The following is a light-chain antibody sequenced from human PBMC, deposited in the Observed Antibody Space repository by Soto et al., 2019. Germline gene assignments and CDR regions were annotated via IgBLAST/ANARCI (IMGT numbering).Light chain of an antibody. CDR3: GTWDSRLSEGV. Sequence: QSVLTQPPSVSAAPGQKVSISCSGSSSNIGNNYVAWYQQLPGTAPKLLIYDNNKRPSGIPDRFSASKSATSATLGITGLQTGDEADYYCGTWDSRLSEGVFGGGTKVTVL. J-gene: IGLJ3*02. CDR1: SSNIGNNY. V-gene: IGLV1-51*01. CDR2: DNN.